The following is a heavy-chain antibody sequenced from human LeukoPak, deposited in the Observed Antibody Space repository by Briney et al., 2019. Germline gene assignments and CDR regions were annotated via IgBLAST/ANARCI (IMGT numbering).Heavy chain of an antibody. CDR1: GDNVSSNSVA. J-gene: IGHJ5*02. V-gene: IGHV6-1*01. D-gene: IGHD2-2*01. CDR3: ARGGGYCSTTICYSAWFGP. Sequence: SQTLSLTCAISGDNVSSNSVAWTWIRQSPSRGLEWLGRTYYRSKWYTDYSVSVKGRITVNPDTSKNQFSLQLNSVTPEDTAVYYCARGGGYCSTTICYSAWFGPWGQGTLVTVSS. CDR2: TYYRSKWYT.